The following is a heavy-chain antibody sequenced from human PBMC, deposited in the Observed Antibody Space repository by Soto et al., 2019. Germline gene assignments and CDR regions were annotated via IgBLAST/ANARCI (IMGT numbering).Heavy chain of an antibody. CDR3: ARGIKNYYGVDV. J-gene: IGHJ6*02. CDR2: ISGNGGST. CDR1: GFTFSSYA. Sequence: GGSLRLSCAASGFTFSSYAMSWVRQAPGKGLEWVSGISGNGGSTNYAESVKGRFTISRDNAKNTVYLQMNSLRAEDTAVYYCARGIKNYYGVDVWGQGTTVTVSS. V-gene: IGHV3-23*01.